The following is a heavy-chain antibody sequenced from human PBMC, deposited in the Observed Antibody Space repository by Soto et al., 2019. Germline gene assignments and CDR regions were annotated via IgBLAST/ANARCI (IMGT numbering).Heavy chain of an antibody. J-gene: IGHJ3*02. Sequence: GGSLRLSCAASGFTVSSNYMSWVRQAPGKGLEWVSVIYSGGSTYYADSVKGRFTISRDNSKNTLYLQMSSLRAEDTAVYYCASVSSWYAFDIWGQGTMVTVSS. V-gene: IGHV3-66*01. CDR3: ASVSSWYAFDI. D-gene: IGHD6-13*01. CDR1: GFTVSSNY. CDR2: IYSGGST.